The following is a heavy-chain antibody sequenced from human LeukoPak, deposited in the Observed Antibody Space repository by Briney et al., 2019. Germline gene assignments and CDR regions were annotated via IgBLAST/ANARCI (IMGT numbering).Heavy chain of an antibody. CDR2: ISYDGSNK. Sequence: PGGSLRLSCAASGFTFSSYAMHWVRQAPGKGLEWVAVISYDGSNKYYADSVRGRFTISRDNSKNTLYLQMNSLRAEDTAVYYCARDRHPLSFTSYDILTGYYSGIDYWGQGTLVTVSS. CDR3: ARDRHPLSFTSYDILTGYYSGIDY. CDR1: GFTFSSYA. J-gene: IGHJ4*02. D-gene: IGHD3-9*01. V-gene: IGHV3-30-3*01.